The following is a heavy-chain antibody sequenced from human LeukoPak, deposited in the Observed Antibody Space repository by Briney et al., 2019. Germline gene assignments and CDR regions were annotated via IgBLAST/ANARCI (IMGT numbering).Heavy chain of an antibody. CDR3: ARGHSSWFPPDI. Sequence: SETLSLTCTVSGGSISSYYWSWIRQPPGKGLEWIGYIYYSGSTNYNPPLKSRVTISVDTSKNQFSLKLSSVTAADTAVYYCARGHSSWFPPDIWGQGTMVTVSS. CDR1: GGSISSYY. D-gene: IGHD6-13*01. V-gene: IGHV4-59*01. CDR2: IYYSGST. J-gene: IGHJ3*02.